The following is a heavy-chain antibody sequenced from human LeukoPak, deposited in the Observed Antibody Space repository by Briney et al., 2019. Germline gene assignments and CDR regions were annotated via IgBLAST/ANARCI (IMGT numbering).Heavy chain of an antibody. D-gene: IGHD2-15*01. Sequence: SETLSLTCTVSGGSVSSDTYYWSWIRQPAGKGLEWIGRIFTSGSTNYNPSLRSRLTISVDMSKNQFSLKLSSVTAADTAVYYCAREIYCSGGSCSLDAFDIWGQGTMVTVSS. CDR1: GGSVSSDTYY. V-gene: IGHV4-61*02. CDR2: IFTSGST. CDR3: AREIYCSGGSCSLDAFDI. J-gene: IGHJ3*02.